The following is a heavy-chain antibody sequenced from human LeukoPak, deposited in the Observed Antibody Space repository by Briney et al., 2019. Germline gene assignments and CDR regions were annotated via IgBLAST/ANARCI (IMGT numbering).Heavy chain of an antibody. J-gene: IGHJ4*02. CDR3: ATEDPITMIVLS. CDR1: GYTLTELS. D-gene: IGHD3-22*01. CDR2: FDPEDGET. V-gene: IGHV1-24*01. Sequence: ASVKVSCKVSGYTLTELSMHWVRQAPGKGLEWMGGFDPEDGETIYAQKFQGRVTMTEDTSTDTAYMELSSLRSEDTAVYYCATEDPITMIVLSWGQGTLVTVSS.